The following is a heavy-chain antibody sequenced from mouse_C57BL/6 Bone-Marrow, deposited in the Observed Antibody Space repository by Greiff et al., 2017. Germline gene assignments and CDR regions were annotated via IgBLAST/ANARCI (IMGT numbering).Heavy chain of an antibody. CDR1: GYSITSDY. J-gene: IGHJ4*01. V-gene: IGHV3-8*01. D-gene: IGHD2-12*01. Sequence: EVKLMESGPGLAKPSQTLSLTCSVTGYSITSDYWNWIRKFPGNKLEYMGYISYSGITYNNTSLKSRISITRDTSKNQYYLQLNSVSTEDTATYSCARLDYSPLYAMDYWGQGTSVTVSA. CDR2: ISYSGIT. CDR3: ARLDYSPLYAMDY.